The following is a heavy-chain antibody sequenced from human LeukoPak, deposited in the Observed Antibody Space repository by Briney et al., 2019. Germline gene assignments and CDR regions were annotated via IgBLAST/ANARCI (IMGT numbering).Heavy chain of an antibody. V-gene: IGHV3-30*02. D-gene: IGHD5-18*01. J-gene: IGHJ4*02. CDR2: IRYDGNDR. Sequence: LPGGSLRLSCAASGFSFINYGMHWVRQAPGKGLEGVAFIRYDGNDRFYADSVRGRFTISRDTSKNTQYLHMNSLRVDDTAVYYCARRKGRGYSYGGESFDYWGQGTLVTVS. CDR3: ARRKGRGYSYGGESFDY. CDR1: GFSFINYG.